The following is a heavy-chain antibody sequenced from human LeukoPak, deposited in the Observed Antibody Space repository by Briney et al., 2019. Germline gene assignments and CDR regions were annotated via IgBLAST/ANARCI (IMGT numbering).Heavy chain of an antibody. J-gene: IGHJ3*02. CDR2: ISYDGSNK. V-gene: IGHV3-30*03. CDR3: ARELPRIGGQTDASDI. Sequence: PGRSLRLSCAASGFTFSSYGMHWVRQAPGKGLEWVAVISYDGSNKYYADSVRGRFTISRDNSKNTLYLQMNSLRAEDTAVYYCARELPRIGGQTDASDIWGQGTMVTVS. CDR1: GFTFSSYG. D-gene: IGHD3-16*01.